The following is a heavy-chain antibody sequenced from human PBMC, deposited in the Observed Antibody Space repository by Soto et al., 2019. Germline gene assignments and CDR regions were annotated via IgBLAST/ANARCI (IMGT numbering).Heavy chain of an antibody. J-gene: IGHJ4*02. D-gene: IGHD3-10*01. CDR2: ICAYNGNT. CDR1: GYTFISYG. Sequence: QVQLVQSGAEVKKPGASVKVSCKASGYTFISYGISWVRQAHGQGLEWMGWICAYNGNTNYAQTFQGRVTMISDTSTSTAYMEMRSLISDDTAVYYCARDFRAGIYYGSGSSIDYWGQGTLVTVSS. CDR3: ARDFRAGIYYGSGSSIDY. V-gene: IGHV1-18*01.